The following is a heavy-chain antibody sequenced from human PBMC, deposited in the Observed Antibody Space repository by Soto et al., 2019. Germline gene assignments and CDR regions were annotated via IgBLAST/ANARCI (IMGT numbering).Heavy chain of an antibody. V-gene: IGHV6-1*01. J-gene: IGHJ6*03. Sequence: LSQTLSLTCAISGDSVSSNSAAWNWIRQSPSRGLEWLGRTYYRSKWYNDYAVSVKSRITINPDTSKNQFSLQLNSVTPEDTAVHYCARDRYCSSTSCYGVDYYYMDVWGKGTTVTVSS. D-gene: IGHD2-2*01. CDR3: ARDRYCSSTSCYGVDYYYMDV. CDR2: TYYRSKWYN. CDR1: GDSVSSNSAA.